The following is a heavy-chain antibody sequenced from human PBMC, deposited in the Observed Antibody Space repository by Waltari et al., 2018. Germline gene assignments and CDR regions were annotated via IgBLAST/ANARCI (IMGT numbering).Heavy chain of an antibody. CDR2: IKQDGSEK. V-gene: IGHV3-7*01. D-gene: IGHD6-19*01. CDR3: ARYSSGAYWFDP. CDR1: GFTFSTYW. Sequence: EVRLVESGGGLVQPGGSLRLSCAASGFTFSTYWMNWVRQAPGKGLEWVANIKQDGSEKKYLDSVKGRFTISRDNAQNSLYLQMNSLRGEDTAVYYCARYSSGAYWFDPWGQGTLVTVSS. J-gene: IGHJ5*02.